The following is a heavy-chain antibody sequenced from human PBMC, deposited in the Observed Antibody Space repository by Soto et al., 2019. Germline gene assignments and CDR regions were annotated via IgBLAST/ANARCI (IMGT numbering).Heavy chain of an antibody. Sequence: SETLSLTCAVYGGSFSGYYWSWIRQPPGKGLEWIGEINHSGSTNYNPSLKSRVTISVDTSKNQFSLKLSSVTAADTAVYYCAACSSGWANYYYYYYMDVWGKGTTVTVSS. V-gene: IGHV4-34*01. D-gene: IGHD6-19*01. CDR2: INHSGST. J-gene: IGHJ6*03. CDR3: AACSSGWANYYYYYYMDV. CDR1: GGSFSGYY.